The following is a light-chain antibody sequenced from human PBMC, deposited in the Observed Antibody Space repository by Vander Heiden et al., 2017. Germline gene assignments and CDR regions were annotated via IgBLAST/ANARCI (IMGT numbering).Light chain of an antibody. CDR3: QQSYSTPYT. V-gene: IGKV1-39*01. J-gene: IGKJ2*01. CDR1: QSISSY. CDR2: AAS. Sequence: DIQMPQSPSPLSASVGDRVTITCRASQSISSYLNWYQQKPGKDPKLLIYAASSLQSGVPSRFSGSGSGTDFTLTISSLQPEDFATYYCQQSYSTPYTFGQGTKLEIK.